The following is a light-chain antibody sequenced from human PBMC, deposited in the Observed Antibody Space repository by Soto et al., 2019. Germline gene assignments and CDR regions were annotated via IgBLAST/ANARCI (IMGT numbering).Light chain of an antibody. Sequence: EIVMTQTPLSLSVTPGQAASIFCKSSQTLLHSDERTYLYWYLQKPGQPPQPLMYEVTNRFSGVPERFSGSGSGTDFTMKISRVEAEDAGLYYCMQSIQLRTFGQGTKVEIK. CDR1: QTLLHSDERTY. CDR2: EVT. J-gene: IGKJ1*01. V-gene: IGKV2D-29*01. CDR3: MQSIQLRT.